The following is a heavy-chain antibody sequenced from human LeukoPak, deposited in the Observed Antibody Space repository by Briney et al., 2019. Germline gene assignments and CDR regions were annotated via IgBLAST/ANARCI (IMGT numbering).Heavy chain of an antibody. CDR1: GLTFSRYW. Sequence: GGSLRLSCAASGLTFSRYWMSWVRLALGKGLEWVANIKQDGSEKYYVDSVKGRFTISRDNAKNSLYLQMGSLRAEDTAVYYCARPSRSESFYWGQGTLVTVSS. CDR2: IKQDGSEK. V-gene: IGHV3-7*03. D-gene: IGHD1-26*01. CDR3: ARPSRSESFY. J-gene: IGHJ4*02.